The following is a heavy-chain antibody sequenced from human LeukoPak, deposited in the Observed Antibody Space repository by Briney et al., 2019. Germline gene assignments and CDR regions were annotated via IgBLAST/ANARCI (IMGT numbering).Heavy chain of an antibody. CDR1: GGSFSGYY. D-gene: IGHD3-10*01. CDR3: ARGYGSGSYYYYYYYYMDV. J-gene: IGHJ6*03. V-gene: IGHV4-34*01. CDR2: INQSGST. Sequence: SETLSLTCAVYGGSFSGYYWSWIRQPPGKGLEWIGEINQSGSTNHNSSLKSRVTISVDTSKNQFSLKLNSVTAADTAVYYCARGYGSGSYYYYYYYYMDVWGKGTTVTISS.